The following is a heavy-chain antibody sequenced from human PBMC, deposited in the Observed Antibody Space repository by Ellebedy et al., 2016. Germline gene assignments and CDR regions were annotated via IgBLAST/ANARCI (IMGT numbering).Heavy chain of an antibody. CDR1: GFTLNNYA. V-gene: IGHV3-23*01. CDR3: VKGASSGSWVTMEY. CDR2: ITGDTGTT. J-gene: IGHJ4*02. Sequence: GGSLRLSCAASGFTLNNYAITWIRQAAGEGLEWVSAITGDTGTTYYADSVKGRFTISRDDSRNTLYLQMNSLRVEDTALYYCVKGASSGSWVTMEYWGQGALVTVSS. D-gene: IGHD2-15*01.